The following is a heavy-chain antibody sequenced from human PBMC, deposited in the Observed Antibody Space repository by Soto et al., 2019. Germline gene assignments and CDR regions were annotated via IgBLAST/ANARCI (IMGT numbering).Heavy chain of an antibody. Sequence: QVQLQESGPGLVKPSGTLSLTCAVSGGSIGSSNWCRWVRQPPGKGLVWIGEIYRRGSTNYKPSLRGRVTKSVDKSKSRFSLRLCSVTPAATAVHYCARVGPVDYGDYAYLGHGGQGTLVTVTS. CDR1: GGSIGSSNW. D-gene: IGHD4-17*01. V-gene: IGHV4-4*02. CDR3: ARVGPVDYGDYAYLGH. CDR2: IYRRGST. J-gene: IGHJ4*02.